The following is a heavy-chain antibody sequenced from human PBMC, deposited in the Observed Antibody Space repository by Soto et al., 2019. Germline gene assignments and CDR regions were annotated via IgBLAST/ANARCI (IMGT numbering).Heavy chain of an antibody. CDR2: IDHSGTI. CDR1: GGSFTGYY. Sequence: QVQLQQWGAGLLKPSETLSLTCAVYGGSFTGYYWTWIRQPPGKGLEWIGEIDHSGTINYNPSLKSRVTISVDTSKNQFSLKVNSVTAADTAVYYCARGGPGYFGSGSYYSRWGQGTLVTVSS. CDR3: ARGGPGYFGSGSYYSR. D-gene: IGHD3-10*01. V-gene: IGHV4-34*01. J-gene: IGHJ4*02.